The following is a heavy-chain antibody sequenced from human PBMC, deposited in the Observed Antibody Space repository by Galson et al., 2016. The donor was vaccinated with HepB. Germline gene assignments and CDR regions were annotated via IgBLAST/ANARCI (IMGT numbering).Heavy chain of an antibody. D-gene: IGHD2-15*01. CDR1: GFPFSNYG. Sequence: SLRLSCAASGFPFSNYGMHWVRQAPGKGLEWVTFISYDGTNKYYADSVKGRFTISRDNSKNTLYLQMNSLRAEDTAVYYCAKDTIYCSGASCHFIDYWGQGTLVTVSS. J-gene: IGHJ4*02. V-gene: IGHV3-30*18. CDR2: ISYDGTNK. CDR3: AKDTIYCSGASCHFIDY.